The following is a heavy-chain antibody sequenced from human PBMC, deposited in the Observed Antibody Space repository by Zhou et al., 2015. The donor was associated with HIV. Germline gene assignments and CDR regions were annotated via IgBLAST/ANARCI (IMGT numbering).Heavy chain of an antibody. Sequence: HVQLVQSGAEVKKPGSSVKVSCVVAGGTFSRYSISWVRQAPGQGLEWMGRIIPFLSRTDYVGKFQGRVTFTVDKSTNSAYMEVTSLRSEDTAVYYCARDQQPVGQGYYYVGLDVWGQGTMVAVSS. CDR3: ARDQQPVGQGYYYVGLDV. V-gene: IGHV1-69*08. CDR1: GGTFSRYS. J-gene: IGHJ6*02. D-gene: IGHD6-13*01. CDR2: IIPFLSRT.